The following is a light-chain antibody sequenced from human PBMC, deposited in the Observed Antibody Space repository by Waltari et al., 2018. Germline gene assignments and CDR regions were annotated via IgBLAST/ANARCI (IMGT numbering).Light chain of an antibody. CDR1: QGIRNN. Sequence: TCRASQGIRNNLVWYQQKPGKVPNLLIYAASTLQSGVPSRFRGSGSGTDFTLTISSLKPEVVAIYYCQKYNSAPFTFGPGTKVDIK. CDR2: AAS. CDR3: QKYNSAPFT. J-gene: IGKJ3*01. V-gene: IGKV1-27*01.